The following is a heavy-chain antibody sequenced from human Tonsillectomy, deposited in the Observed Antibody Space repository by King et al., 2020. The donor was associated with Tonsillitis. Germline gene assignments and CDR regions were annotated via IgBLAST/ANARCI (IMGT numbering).Heavy chain of an antibody. J-gene: IGHJ5*01. Sequence: VQLQESGPRLVMPSQTLSLTCTVSGDSISRGDDYWSWIRQSPGKGLEWIGYIYYSGSTYYNSSLKSRVTISINTSKTQFSLKMRSVTVADTAVHYRARXDXXXXXXVPXWFXSWGXXXXVTXSS. CDR1: GDSISRGDDY. CDR2: IYYSGST. CDR3: ARXDXXXXXXVPXWFXS. V-gene: IGHV4-30-4*08.